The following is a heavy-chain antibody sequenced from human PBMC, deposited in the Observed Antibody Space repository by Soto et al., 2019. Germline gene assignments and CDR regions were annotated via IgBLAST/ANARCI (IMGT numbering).Heavy chain of an antibody. CDR2: IIPIFGTA. CDR3: PRLPDPMVRAYYGMDV. Sequence: SVKVSCKASGGTFSSYAISWVRQAPGQGLEWMGGIIPIFGTANYSHKFQGIFTITADESTSTAYKELSSQTSDDTAVHYGPRLPDPMVRAYYGMDVWGQGHTVTASS. CDR1: GGTFSSYA. V-gene: IGHV1-69*13. J-gene: IGHJ6*02. D-gene: IGHD3-10*01.